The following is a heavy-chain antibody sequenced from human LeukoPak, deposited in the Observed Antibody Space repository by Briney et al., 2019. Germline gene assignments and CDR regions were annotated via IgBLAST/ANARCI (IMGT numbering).Heavy chain of an antibody. CDR2: ISSSSNTI. CDR3: ARDKSQLDY. Sequence: GGSLRLSCAASGFTFSSYSMNWVRQAPGKGLEWVSYISSSSNTIYYADSVKGRFTISRDNAKNSLYLQMNSLRAEDTAVYYCARDKSQLDYWGQGTLVTVSS. J-gene: IGHJ4*02. CDR1: GFTFSSYS. V-gene: IGHV3-48*01.